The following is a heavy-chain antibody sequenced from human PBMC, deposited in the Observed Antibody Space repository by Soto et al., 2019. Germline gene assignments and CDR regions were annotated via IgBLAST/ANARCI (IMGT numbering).Heavy chain of an antibody. CDR3: ARGIQLWPYYFAY. J-gene: IGHJ4*02. Sequence: SETLSLTCAVYGGSFSGYYWSWIRQPPGKGLEWIGEINHSGSTNYNPSLKSRVTISVDTSKNQFSLKLSSVTAADTAVYYCARGIQLWPYYFAYWGQGTLVTVSS. D-gene: IGHD5-18*01. CDR2: INHSGST. V-gene: IGHV4-34*01. CDR1: GGSFSGYY.